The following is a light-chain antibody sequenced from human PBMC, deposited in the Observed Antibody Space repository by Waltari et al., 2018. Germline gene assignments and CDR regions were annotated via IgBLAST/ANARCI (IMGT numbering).Light chain of an antibody. J-gene: IGKJ3*01. Sequence: DIVMTQSPLSLPVTPGEPASISCRSSQSLLHNNRYNYLDWYLQKPGQSPQLLIYLGSNRASGVPDRFSGSGSGTDFTQKISRVEAEDVGVYYCMQALQTPFTFGPGTKVDIK. CDR2: LGS. V-gene: IGKV2-28*01. CDR3: MQALQTPFT. CDR1: QSLLHNNRYNY.